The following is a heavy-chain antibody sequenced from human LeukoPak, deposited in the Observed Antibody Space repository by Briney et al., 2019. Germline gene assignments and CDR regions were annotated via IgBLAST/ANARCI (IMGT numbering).Heavy chain of an antibody. V-gene: IGHV4-4*02. J-gene: IGHJ4*02. D-gene: IGHD5-12*01. CDR3: ARRSYSGYESYFDY. Sequence: PSETLSLTCAVSGGSISSSNWWSWVRQPPGKGLEWIGEIYHSGSTNYNPSLKSRVTISVDKSKNQFSLKLSSVTAADTAVYYCARRSYSGYESYFDYWGQGTLVTVSS. CDR2: IYHSGST. CDR1: GGSISSSNW.